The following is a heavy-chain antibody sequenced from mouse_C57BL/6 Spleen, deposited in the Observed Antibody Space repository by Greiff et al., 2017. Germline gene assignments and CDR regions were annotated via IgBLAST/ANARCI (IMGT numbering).Heavy chain of an antibody. CDR2: IDPETGGT. Sequence: VQLPQSGAELVRPGASVTLSCKASGYTFTDYEMHWVKQTPVHGLEWIGAIDPETGGTAYNQKFKGKAILTADKSSSTAYMELRSLTSEDSAVYYCTRVITTVADDWGQGTTRTVSS. V-gene: IGHV1-15*01. CDR3: TRVITTVADD. D-gene: IGHD1-1*01. CDR1: GYTFTDYE. J-gene: IGHJ2*01.